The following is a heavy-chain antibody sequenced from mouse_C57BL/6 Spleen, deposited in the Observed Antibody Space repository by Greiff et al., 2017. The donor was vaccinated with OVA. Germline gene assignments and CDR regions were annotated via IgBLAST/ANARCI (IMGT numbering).Heavy chain of an antibody. CDR3: ASGGYDWFAY. J-gene: IGHJ3*01. CDR1: GYTFTDHT. V-gene: IGHV1-78*01. CDR2: IYPRDGST. D-gene: IGHD2-2*01. Sequence: QVQLQQSDAELVKPGASVKISCKVSGYTFTDHTIHWMKQRPEQGLEWIGYIYPRDGSTKYNEKFKGKATFTADTSSNTAYMQLSSLTTEDSAIYYCASGGYDWFAYWGQGTLVTVSA.